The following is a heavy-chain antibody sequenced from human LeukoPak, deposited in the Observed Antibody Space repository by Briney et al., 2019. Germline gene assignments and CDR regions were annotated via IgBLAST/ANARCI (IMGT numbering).Heavy chain of an antibody. V-gene: IGHV1-18*01. J-gene: IGHJ4*02. CDR1: GYTFTSYG. Sequence: ASVKVSCKASGYTFTSYGISWVRQAPGQGLEWMGWISAYNGNTNYAQKLQGRVTMTTDTSTSTAYMELRSLRSDDTAVYYCARGYCSSTSCYTGDYWGQGTLATVSS. CDR2: ISAYNGNT. CDR3: ARGYCSSTSCYTGDY. D-gene: IGHD2-2*02.